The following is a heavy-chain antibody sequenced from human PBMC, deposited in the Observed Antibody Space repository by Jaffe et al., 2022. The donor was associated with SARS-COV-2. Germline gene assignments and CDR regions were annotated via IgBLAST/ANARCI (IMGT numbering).Heavy chain of an antibody. D-gene: IGHD6-19*01. Sequence: QLQLQESGPGLVKPSETLSLTCTVSGGSISSSSYYWGWIRQPPGKGLEWIGSIYYSGSTYYNPSLKSRVTISVDTSKNQFSLKLSSVTAADTAVYYCARSIVWYSSGAGRFDYWGQGTLVTVSS. CDR2: IYYSGST. CDR1: GGSISSSSYY. CDR3: ARSIVWYSSGAGRFDY. J-gene: IGHJ4*02. V-gene: IGHV4-39*01.